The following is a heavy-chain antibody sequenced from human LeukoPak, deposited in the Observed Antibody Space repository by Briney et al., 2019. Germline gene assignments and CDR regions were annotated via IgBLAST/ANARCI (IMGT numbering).Heavy chain of an antibody. Sequence: PGGSLRLSCEGSGYSFSRFWMHWVRQVRGEGLMWVSRLNEDGGITNYADFAKGRFTISRDNARNTLYLQMNSLSADDTAVYYCTREIGGRSAYWGQGALVTVSS. CDR2: LNEDGGIT. V-gene: IGHV3-74*01. CDR1: GYSFSRFW. J-gene: IGHJ4*02. D-gene: IGHD3-16*01. CDR3: TREIGGRSAY.